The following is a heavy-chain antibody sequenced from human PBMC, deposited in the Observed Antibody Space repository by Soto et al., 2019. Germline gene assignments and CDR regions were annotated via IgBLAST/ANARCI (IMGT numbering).Heavy chain of an antibody. V-gene: IGHV1-69*01. CDR2: IIPIFGTA. Sequence: QVQLVQSGAEVKKPGSSVKVSCKASGGTFSSYAISWVRQAPGQGLEWMGGIIPIFGTANYAQKFQGRVTITADESTSTAYMELSSLRSEDTAVYYCARGVRGTSSSWYAYFSFYYYDGMDVWGQGTTVTVSS. J-gene: IGHJ6*02. D-gene: IGHD6-13*01. CDR1: GGTFSSYA. CDR3: ARGVRGTSSSWYAYFSFYYYDGMDV.